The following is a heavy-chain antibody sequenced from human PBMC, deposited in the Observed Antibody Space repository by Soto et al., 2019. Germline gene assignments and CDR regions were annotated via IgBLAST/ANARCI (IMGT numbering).Heavy chain of an antibody. CDR1: GFTFRSYG. CDR3: AKELCRSPSCYPCHFHLDV. V-gene: IGHV3-30*18. CDR2: ISYDGSNK. Sequence: QVHLVESGGGVVQPGRSLRLSCAASGFTFRSYGMHWVRQAPGKGLDWVAIISYDGSNKDYADSVKGRFTISRDNSNNTLYLEMNSLRADDTAVYYCAKELCRSPSCYPCHFHLDVWGKGTTVTVSS. J-gene: IGHJ6*04. D-gene: IGHD2-2*01.